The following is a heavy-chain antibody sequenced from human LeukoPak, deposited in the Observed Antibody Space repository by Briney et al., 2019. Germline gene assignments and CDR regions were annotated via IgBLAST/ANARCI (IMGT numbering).Heavy chain of an antibody. V-gene: IGHV4-31*03. CDR2: IYYSGST. Sequence: PSQTLSLTCTVSGGSISSGGYYWSWIRQHPGTGLEWIGYIYYSGSTYYNPSLKSRVTISVDTSKNQFSLKLSSVTAADTAVYYCARGTWLRLEDYGMDVWGKGTTVTVSS. J-gene: IGHJ6*04. D-gene: IGHD5-12*01. CDR1: GGSISSGGYY. CDR3: ARGTWLRLEDYGMDV.